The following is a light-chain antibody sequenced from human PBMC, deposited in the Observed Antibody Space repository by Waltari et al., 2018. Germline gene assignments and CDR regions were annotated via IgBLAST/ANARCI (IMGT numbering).Light chain of an antibody. CDR1: QSVGRT. V-gene: IGKV3-20*01. CDR2: DTS. Sequence: EVVLTQSPGTLSLSPGERATLSCRASQSVGRTLAWYQQKPGQAPRLLIYDTSVRATGIPDRFSGTGFGTDFSFTISRLEPEDFAVYYCQKYGRLPATFGQGTTVEIK. CDR3: QKYGRLPAT. J-gene: IGKJ1*01.